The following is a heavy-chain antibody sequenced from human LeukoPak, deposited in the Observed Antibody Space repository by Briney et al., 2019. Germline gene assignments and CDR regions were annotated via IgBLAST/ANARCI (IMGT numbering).Heavy chain of an antibody. J-gene: IGHJ3*02. CDR2: ISSSSSSI. CDR3: ARDQGDYDSSGYFHAFDI. CDR1: GFTFSNYN. D-gene: IGHD3-22*01. Sequence: PGGSLRLSCAASGFTFSNYNMNWVRQAPGKGLEWVSSISSSSSSINYADSLKGRFTISRDNAKNSLYLQMNSLRAEDTAVYYCARDQGDYDSSGYFHAFDIWGQGTMVTVSS. V-gene: IGHV3-21*01.